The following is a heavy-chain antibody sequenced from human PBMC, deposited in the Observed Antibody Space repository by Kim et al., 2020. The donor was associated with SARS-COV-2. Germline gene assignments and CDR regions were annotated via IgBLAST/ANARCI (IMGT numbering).Heavy chain of an antibody. CDR2: IYYSGST. D-gene: IGHD3-22*01. V-gene: IGHV4-59*13. J-gene: IGHJ4*02. Sequence: SETLSLTCTVSGGSISSYYWSWIRQPPGKGLEWIGYIYYSGSTNYNPSLKSRVTISVETSKNQFSLKLSSVTAADTAVYYVARDSFYYDSSGYYSAPVDYRGQGTLVTVSS. CDR1: GGSISSYY. CDR3: ARDSFYYDSSGYYSAPVDY.